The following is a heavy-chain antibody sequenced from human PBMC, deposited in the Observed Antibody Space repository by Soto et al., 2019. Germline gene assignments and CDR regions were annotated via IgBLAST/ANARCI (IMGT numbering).Heavy chain of an antibody. J-gene: IGHJ4*02. CDR3: ARGKDYGDYEEGPFDY. CDR2: IYYSGST. Sequence: PSETLSLTCTVSGGSISSYYWSWIRQPPGKGLEWIGYIYYSGSTNYNPSLKSRVTISVDTSKNQFSLKLSSVTAAATAVYYCARGKDYGDYEEGPFDYWGQGTLVTVSS. CDR1: GGSISSYY. D-gene: IGHD4-17*01. V-gene: IGHV4-59*01.